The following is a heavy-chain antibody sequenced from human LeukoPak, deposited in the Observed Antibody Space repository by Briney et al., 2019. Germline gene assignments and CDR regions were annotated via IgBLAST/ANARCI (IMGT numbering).Heavy chain of an antibody. V-gene: IGHV3-48*02. J-gene: IGHJ3*02. CDR1: GFTFSSYG. Sequence: GGSLRLSCVASGFTFSSYGMNWVRQAPGKGLEWVSYISSSSSTIYYADSVKGRFTISRDNAKNSLYLQMNSLRDEDTAVYYCATLGRGYCSGGSCHDAFDIWGQGTMVTVSS. D-gene: IGHD2-15*01. CDR3: ATLGRGYCSGGSCHDAFDI. CDR2: ISSSSSTI.